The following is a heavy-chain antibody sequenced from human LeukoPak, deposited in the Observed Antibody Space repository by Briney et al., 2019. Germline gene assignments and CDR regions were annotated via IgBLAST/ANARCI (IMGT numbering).Heavy chain of an antibody. CDR3: ASQKLSGSGKRFDY. CDR1: GFTFSSYS. D-gene: IGHD3-10*01. V-gene: IGHV3-21*01. J-gene: IGHJ4*02. Sequence: PGGSLRLSCAASGFTFSSYSMNWVRQAPGKGLEWVSSISSSSSYIYYADSVKGRFTISRDNAKNSLYLQMSSLRAEDTAVYYCASQKLSGSGKRFDYWGQGTLVTVSS. CDR2: ISSSSSYI.